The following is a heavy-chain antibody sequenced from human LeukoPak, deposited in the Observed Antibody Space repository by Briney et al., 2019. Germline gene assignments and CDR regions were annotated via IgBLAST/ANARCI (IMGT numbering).Heavy chain of an antibody. V-gene: IGHV3-9*01. Sequence: PGRSLRLSCAASGFTFEDYGMHWVRQVPEKGLEWVSSISWHSNNIAYAESVKGRFNISRDNAKNSLSLQMNSLRPEDTALYYCAKGRGLRFYDWLLKKDAFDIWGQGTMVTVSP. CDR2: ISWHSNNI. J-gene: IGHJ3*02. D-gene: IGHD3-3*01. CDR3: AKGRGLRFYDWLLKKDAFDI. CDR1: GFTFEDYG.